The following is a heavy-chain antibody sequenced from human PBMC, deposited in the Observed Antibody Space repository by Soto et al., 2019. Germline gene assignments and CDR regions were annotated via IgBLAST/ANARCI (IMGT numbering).Heavy chain of an antibody. CDR3: TTDSYFTLKVVRFDY. Sequence: PGGSLRLSCAASGFTFSNYGIHWVRQAPGKGLEWVAVISHDGNKEYYADSVKGRFTVSRDNSKKTVYLQMNSLRAEDTAVYYCTTDSYFTLKVVRFDYWGLGTLVTVSS. CDR1: GFTFSNYG. V-gene: IGHV3-30*03. J-gene: IGHJ4*01. D-gene: IGHD3-22*01. CDR2: ISHDGNKE.